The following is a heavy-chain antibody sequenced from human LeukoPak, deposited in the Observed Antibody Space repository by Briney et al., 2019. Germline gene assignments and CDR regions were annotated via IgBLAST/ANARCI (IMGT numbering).Heavy chain of an antibody. V-gene: IGHV3-15*01. CDR1: GFSFTTAW. D-gene: IGHD3-22*01. Sequence: PGGSLRLSCGASGFSFTTAWMSWVRQAPGKGLEWVARIKSDGAVDYASPVKSRLTISKDYSKNTLYLQMNSLKVEDTAVYYCVIDDYYDYSGTREADYFDYWGQGTLVTVSS. CDR3: VIDDYYDYSGTREADYFDY. CDR2: IKSDGAV. J-gene: IGHJ4*02.